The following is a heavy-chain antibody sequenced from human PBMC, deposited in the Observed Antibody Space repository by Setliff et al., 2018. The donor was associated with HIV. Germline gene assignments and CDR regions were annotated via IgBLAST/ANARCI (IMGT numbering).Heavy chain of an antibody. CDR1: GGSISSRNW. D-gene: IGHD3-16*01. CDR3: ASIMVGGAMSYSYYYMDV. V-gene: IGHV4-4*02. Sequence: SETLSLTCAVSGGSISSRNWWSWVRQPPGKGLEWIGEIYHSGSTNYNPSLKSRVTISVDKSKNQFSLKLISVTAADTAVYYCASIMVGGAMSYSYYYMDVWGKGTTVTVSS. J-gene: IGHJ6*03. CDR2: IYHSGST.